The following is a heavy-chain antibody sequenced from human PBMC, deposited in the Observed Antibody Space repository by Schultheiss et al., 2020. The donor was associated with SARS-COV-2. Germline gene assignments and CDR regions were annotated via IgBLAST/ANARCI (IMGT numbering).Heavy chain of an antibody. J-gene: IGHJ6*02. CDR3: ARDMGYCSSTSCHTTYYYYYGMDV. Sequence: GGSLRLSCAASGFTFSSYAMHWVRQAPGKGLEWVAVISYDGSNKYYADSVKGRFTISRDNSKNTLYLQMNSLRAEDTAVYYCARDMGYCSSTSCHTTYYYYYGMDVWGQGTTVTVSS. CDR2: ISYDGSNK. D-gene: IGHD2-2*01. CDR1: GFTFSSYA. V-gene: IGHV3-30-3*01.